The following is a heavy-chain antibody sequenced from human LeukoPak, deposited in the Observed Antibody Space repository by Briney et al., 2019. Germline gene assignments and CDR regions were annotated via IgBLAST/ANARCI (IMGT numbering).Heavy chain of an antibody. CDR3: AKTKVRGSGSCYRNYYFDY. Sequence: PGGSLRLSCAASGFTFSSYGMHWVRQAPGKGLEWVAVISYDGSNKYYADSVKGRFTISRDNSKNTLYLQMNSLRAEDTAVYYCAKTKVRGSGSCYRNYYFDYWGQGTLVTVSS. V-gene: IGHV3-30*18. D-gene: IGHD3-10*01. J-gene: IGHJ4*02. CDR2: ISYDGSNK. CDR1: GFTFSSYG.